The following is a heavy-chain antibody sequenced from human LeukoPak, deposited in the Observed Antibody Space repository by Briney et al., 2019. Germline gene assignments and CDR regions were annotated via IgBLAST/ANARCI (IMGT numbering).Heavy chain of an antibody. V-gene: IGHV1-69*06. Sequence: ASVKVSCKASGGTFSSYAISWVRQAPGQGLEWMGEIIPIFGTANYAQKFQGRVTITADKSTSTAYMELSSLRSEDTAVYYCARVREVVAATLPDYWGQGTLVTVSS. J-gene: IGHJ4*02. CDR2: IIPIFGTA. D-gene: IGHD2-15*01. CDR1: GGTFSSYA. CDR3: ARVREVVAATLPDY.